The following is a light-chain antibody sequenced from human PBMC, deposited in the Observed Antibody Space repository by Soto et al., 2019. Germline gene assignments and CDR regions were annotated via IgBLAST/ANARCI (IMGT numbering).Light chain of an antibody. CDR3: QQYDNWPPT. J-gene: IGKJ5*01. Sequence: EILLTHSPATRSMSPGERATLSCRASQSVRSNLAWYHQKPGQAPRLLIYGASTRATGIPARFSGSGSGTEFTLTINSLQSEDFVVYYCQQYDNWPPTFGQGTRPEIK. CDR1: QSVRSN. CDR2: GAS. V-gene: IGKV3D-15*01.